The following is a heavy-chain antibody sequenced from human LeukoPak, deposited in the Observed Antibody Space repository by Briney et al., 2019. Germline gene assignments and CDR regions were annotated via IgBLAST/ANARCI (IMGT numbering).Heavy chain of an antibody. CDR3: AKGPRSYSSSPTYAFDI. CDR1: GLSVSSNF. J-gene: IGHJ3*02. CDR2: IYGGGST. V-gene: IGHV3-53*05. Sequence: GGSLRLSCAATGLSVSSNFMSWVRQAPGKGLEWVSVIYGGGSTYYADSVKGRFTISRDNSKNTLYLQMNSLRAEDTAVYYCAKGPRSYSSSPTYAFDIWGQGTMVTVSS. D-gene: IGHD6-6*01.